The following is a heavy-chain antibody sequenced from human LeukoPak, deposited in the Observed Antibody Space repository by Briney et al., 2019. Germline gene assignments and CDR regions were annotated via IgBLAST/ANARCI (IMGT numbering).Heavy chain of an antibody. V-gene: IGHV4-59*01. J-gene: IGHJ4*02. CDR1: GGSISSYY. CDR2: IYYSGST. Sequence: SETLSLTCTVSGGSISSYYWSWIRQPPGKGLEWIGYIYYSGSTNYNPSLKSRVTISVDTSKNQFSLKLSSVTAADTAVYYCARGPSVDIVVVPAAFFFDYWGQATLVTVSS. CDR3: ARGPSVDIVVVPAAFFFDY. D-gene: IGHD2-2*01.